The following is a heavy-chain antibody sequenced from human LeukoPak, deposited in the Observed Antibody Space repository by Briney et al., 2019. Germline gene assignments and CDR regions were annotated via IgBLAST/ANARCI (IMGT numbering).Heavy chain of an antibody. CDR3: AKDFLEGAKYYYDSSGYLDY. CDR2: ISYDGSNK. Sequence: GGSLRLSCAASGFTFSSYAMHWVRQAPGKGLEWVAVISYDGSNKYYADSVKGRFTISRDNSKNTLYLQMNSLRAEDTAVYYCAKDFLEGAKYYYDSSGYLDYWGQGTLVTVSS. D-gene: IGHD3-22*01. V-gene: IGHV3-30*04. J-gene: IGHJ4*02. CDR1: GFTFSSYA.